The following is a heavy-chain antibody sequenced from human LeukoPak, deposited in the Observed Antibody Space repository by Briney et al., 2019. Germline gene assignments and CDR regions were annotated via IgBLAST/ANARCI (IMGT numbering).Heavy chain of an antibody. Sequence: PGRSLRLSCAASGFTFSAYAMTWVRQAPGKGLEWVSRINSDGSSTSYADSVKGRFTISRDNAKNTLYLQMNSLRAEDTAVYYCARRDNYDYWGQGTLVTVSS. V-gene: IGHV3-74*01. D-gene: IGHD2-15*01. CDR1: GFTFSAYA. J-gene: IGHJ4*02. CDR2: INSDGSST. CDR3: ARRDNYDY.